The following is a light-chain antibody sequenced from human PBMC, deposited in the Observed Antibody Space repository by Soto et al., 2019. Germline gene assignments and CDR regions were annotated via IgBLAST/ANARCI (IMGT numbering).Light chain of an antibody. J-gene: IGKJ1*01. V-gene: IGKV1-6*01. Sequence: AIQMTQSPSSLSASVGDRVTITCRASQDIRNELGWYQQRPGKAPTALIYGASNLQSGVPSRFSGSGFGTDFTLTISSLQPEDFATYYCLQYRNYPRTFGQGTKVESK. CDR3: LQYRNYPRT. CDR2: GAS. CDR1: QDIRNE.